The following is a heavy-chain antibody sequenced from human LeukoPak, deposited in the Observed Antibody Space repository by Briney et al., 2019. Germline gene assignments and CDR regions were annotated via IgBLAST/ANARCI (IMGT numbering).Heavy chain of an antibody. J-gene: IGHJ5*02. V-gene: IGHV3-48*01. Sequence: GGSLRLSCAASGFIFSQYSFNWVRQAPGKGLEWLSHITYDNTIFYADSVRGRFTISRDNSKNTPYLQMNSLRAEDTAVYYCAKQFVDIWGQGTLVIVSS. CDR3: AKQFVDI. CDR2: ITYDNTI. D-gene: IGHD5-24*01. CDR1: GFIFSQYS.